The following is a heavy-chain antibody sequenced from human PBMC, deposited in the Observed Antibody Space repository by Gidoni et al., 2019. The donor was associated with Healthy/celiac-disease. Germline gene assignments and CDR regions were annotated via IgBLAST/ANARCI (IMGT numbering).Heavy chain of an antibody. V-gene: IGHV4-38-2*01. Sequence: QVQLQESGPGLVKPSETLSLTCAVSGYSIRSGYYWGWIRQPPGKGLEWIGSIYPSGSTYYNPSLKSRVTISVDTSKNQFSLKLSSVTAADTAVYYCATGIAARQNAFDIWGQGTMVTVSS. D-gene: IGHD6-6*01. J-gene: IGHJ3*02. CDR1: GYSIRSGYY. CDR2: IYPSGST. CDR3: ATGIAARQNAFDI.